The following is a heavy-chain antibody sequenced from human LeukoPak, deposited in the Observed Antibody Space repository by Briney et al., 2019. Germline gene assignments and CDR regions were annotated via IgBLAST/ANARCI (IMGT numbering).Heavy chain of an antibody. CDR2: IIPIFGTA. D-gene: IGHD3-16*01. J-gene: IGHJ4*02. V-gene: IGHV1-69*13. Sequence: SVKVSCKASGGTFSGYAISWVRQAPGQGLEWMGGIIPIFGTANYAQKFQGRVTITADESTSTAYMELSSLRSEDTAVYYCARPTFYDYVWGSAGYYFDYWGQGTLVTVSS. CDR1: GGTFSGYA. CDR3: ARPTFYDYVWGSAGYYFDY.